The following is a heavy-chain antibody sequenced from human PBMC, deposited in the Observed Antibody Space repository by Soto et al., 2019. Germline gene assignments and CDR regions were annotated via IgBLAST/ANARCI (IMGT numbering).Heavy chain of an antibody. J-gene: IGHJ6*02. CDR3: ARDLGDYYYYYGMDV. D-gene: IGHD4-17*01. V-gene: IGHV4-59*01. Sequence: PEALSHRWSVSGGSISSDYWSGSRQPPGKGLEWIGYIYYSGSTNYNPSLKSRVTISVDTSKNQFSLKLSSVTAADTAVYYCARDLGDYYYYYGMDVWGQGTTVTVS. CDR2: IYYSGST. CDR1: GGSISSDY.